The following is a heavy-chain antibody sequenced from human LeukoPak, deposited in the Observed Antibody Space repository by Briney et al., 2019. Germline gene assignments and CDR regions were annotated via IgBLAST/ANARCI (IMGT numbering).Heavy chain of an antibody. J-gene: IGHJ6*02. V-gene: IGHV1-2*04. Sequence: VASVKVSCKASGYTFTGYYMHWVRQAPGQGLEWMGWINPNSGGTNYAQKFQGWVTMTRDTSISTAYMELSRLRSDDTTVYYCARGGPTHLGVPRPDYYYYGMDVWGQGTTVTVSS. CDR1: GYTFTGYY. CDR2: INPNSGGT. CDR3: ARGGPTHLGVPRPDYYYYGMDV. D-gene: IGHD3-16*01.